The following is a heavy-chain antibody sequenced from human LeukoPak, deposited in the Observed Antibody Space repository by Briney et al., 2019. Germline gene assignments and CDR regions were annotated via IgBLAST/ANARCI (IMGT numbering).Heavy chain of an antibody. J-gene: IGHJ3*01. Sequence: GGSLRLSCAASGFTFSNYDMHWVRQAPGKGLEWVAVISYDGSNKYYADSVKGRFTSSRDNSKNTLNLQMNSLRAEDTAVYYCARAVGPFDFWGQGPMVTVS. V-gene: IGHV3-30*03. CDR1: GFTFSNYD. CDR2: ISYDGSNK. CDR3: ARAVGPFDF.